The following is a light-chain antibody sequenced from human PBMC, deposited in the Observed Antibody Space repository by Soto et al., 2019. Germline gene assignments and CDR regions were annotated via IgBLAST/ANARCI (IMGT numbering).Light chain of an antibody. CDR1: QSVRSNY. CDR3: QQRSRWPPT. CDR2: DAS. J-gene: IGKJ1*01. Sequence: EIVLTQSPGTLSLSPGERATLSCRASQSVRSNYLAWYQQKPGRAPRLLIFDASNRATGIPARFSGSGSGTDFTLTISSLEPEDFATYYCQQRSRWPPTFGHGTKVDI. V-gene: IGKV3-11*01.